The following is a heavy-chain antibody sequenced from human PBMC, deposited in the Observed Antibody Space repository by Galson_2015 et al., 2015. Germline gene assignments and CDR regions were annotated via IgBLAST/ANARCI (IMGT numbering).Heavy chain of an antibody. J-gene: IGHJ4*02. CDR3: ARVSPCGFN. V-gene: IGHV4-31*03. CDR1: GGSISSGDYY. Sequence: TLSLTCTVSGGSISSGDYYWSWIRQPPGKGLDWIGYIYYTGSTYYNPSLKSRVTISVDTSKNQFSLKLSSVTAADTAVYFCARVSPCGFNWGQGTLVTVSS. D-gene: IGHD1-14*01. CDR2: IYYTGST.